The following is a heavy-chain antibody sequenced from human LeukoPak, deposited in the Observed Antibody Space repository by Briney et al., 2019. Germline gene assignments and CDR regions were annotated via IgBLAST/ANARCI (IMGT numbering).Heavy chain of an antibody. CDR1: GFTFSSYA. D-gene: IGHD3-10*01. CDR3: AKALRGSGSYPDAFDI. Sequence: GGSLRLSCAASGFTFSSYAMSWVRQAPGKGLEWVSAISGSGGSTYYADSVKGRFTISRDNSKNTLYLQMNSLRAEGTAVYYCAKALRGSGSYPDAFDIWGQGTMVTVSS. J-gene: IGHJ3*02. V-gene: IGHV3-23*01. CDR2: ISGSGGST.